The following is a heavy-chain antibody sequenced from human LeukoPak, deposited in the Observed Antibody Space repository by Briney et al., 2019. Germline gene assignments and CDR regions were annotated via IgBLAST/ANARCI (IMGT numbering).Heavy chain of an antibody. Sequence: GGSLRLSCAASGFSFRSFGMHWVRQAPGKGLEWVAFIRYDESSKYYADSVKGRFTISRDNAKNSLYLQMNSLRAEDTAVYYCARDPKQLVDDFDYWGQGTLVTVSS. J-gene: IGHJ4*02. CDR1: GFSFRSFG. CDR3: ARDPKQLVDDFDY. CDR2: IRYDESSK. V-gene: IGHV3-30*02. D-gene: IGHD6-6*01.